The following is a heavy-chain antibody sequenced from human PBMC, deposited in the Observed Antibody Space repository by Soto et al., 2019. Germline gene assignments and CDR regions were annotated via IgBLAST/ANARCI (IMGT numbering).Heavy chain of an antibody. V-gene: IGHV3-23*01. CDR2: ISVTGSGT. J-gene: IGHJ4*02. Sequence: GGSLRLSCAASGFTFSSYDMSWVRQAPGKGLEYVSSISVTGSGTYYADSVNGRFTISRDNSKNTLYLQMNSLRVEDTAVYYCARTTTTKSRDYWGQGTLVTVSS. CDR3: ARTTTTKSRDY. D-gene: IGHD4-17*01. CDR1: GFTFSSYD.